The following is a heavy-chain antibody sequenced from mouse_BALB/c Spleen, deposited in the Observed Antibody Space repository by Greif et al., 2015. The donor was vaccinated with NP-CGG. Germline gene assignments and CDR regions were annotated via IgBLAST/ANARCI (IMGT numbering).Heavy chain of an antibody. Sequence: VQLQQSGAELARPGASVKMSCKASGYTFTSYTMHWVKQRPGQGLEWIGYINPSSGYTNSNQKFNDKATLTADKSSSTACMQPSSLTSEDCAVYDCARYGTLGYWGQGTTLTVSS. V-gene: IGHV1-4*01. CDR2: INPSSGYT. J-gene: IGHJ2*01. CDR3: ARYGTLGY. CDR1: GYTFTSYT. D-gene: IGHD2-1*01.